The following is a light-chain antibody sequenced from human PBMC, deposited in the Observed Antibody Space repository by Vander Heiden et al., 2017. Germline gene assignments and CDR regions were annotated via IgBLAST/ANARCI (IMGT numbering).Light chain of an antibody. CDR2: GES. CDR3: QQYGSSPYT. Sequence: ELVFTQSPGTLSLPPGERATLSCGATQSVSSSYVAWYQQKPGQAPRLLIYGESSRATGIPDRCSGSGSGTDFTLTISRLEPEDVAVYYCQQYGSSPYTFGQGTKLEIK. V-gene: IGKV3-20*01. J-gene: IGKJ2*01. CDR1: QSVSSSY.